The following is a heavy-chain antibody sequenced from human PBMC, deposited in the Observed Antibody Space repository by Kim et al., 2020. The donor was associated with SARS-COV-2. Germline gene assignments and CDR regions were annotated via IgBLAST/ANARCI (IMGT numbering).Heavy chain of an antibody. V-gene: IGHV3-33*01. Sequence: GGSLRLSCAASGFTFSSYGMHWVRQAPGKGLEWVAVIWYDGSNKYYADSVKGRFTISRDNSKNTLYLQMNSLRAEDTAVYYCARGRPPFQLVHMDVWGQGTTVTVSS. CDR3: ARGRPPFQLVHMDV. D-gene: IGHD6-6*01. CDR1: GFTFSSYG. J-gene: IGHJ6*02. CDR2: IWYDGSNK.